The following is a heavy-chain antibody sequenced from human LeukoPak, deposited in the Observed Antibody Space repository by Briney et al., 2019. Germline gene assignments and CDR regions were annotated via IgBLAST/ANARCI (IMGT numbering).Heavy chain of an antibody. J-gene: IGHJ4*02. CDR1: GFTFSDYA. Sequence: GGSLRLSCTASGFTFSDYAMSWFRQAPGKGLEWVAFIRSKAYGGTTEYAASVKGRFTISRDDSKSTAYLQMNSLKTEDTAVYYCTRGDYDSSGYHDYWGQGTLVTVSS. CDR2: IRSKAYGGTT. D-gene: IGHD3-22*01. V-gene: IGHV3-49*03. CDR3: TRGDYDSSGYHDY.